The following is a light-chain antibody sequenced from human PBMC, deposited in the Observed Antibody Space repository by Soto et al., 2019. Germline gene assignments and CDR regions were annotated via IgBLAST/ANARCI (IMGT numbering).Light chain of an antibody. J-gene: IGLJ2*01. CDR2: DNN. CDR3: GTWDSRLSAVV. CDR1: SSNIGTNY. Sequence: QAVVTQPPSVSAAPGQKVTISCSGSSSNIGTNYVYWYQQFPGTPPKVLIYDNNERPSGIPDRFSGSKSGTSATLGITGLQTGDEADYYCGTWDSRLSAVVFGGGTQLTVL. V-gene: IGLV1-51*01.